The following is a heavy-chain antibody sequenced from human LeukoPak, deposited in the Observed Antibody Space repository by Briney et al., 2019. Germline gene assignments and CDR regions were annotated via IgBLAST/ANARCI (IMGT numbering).Heavy chain of an antibody. CDR1: GFTFSSYA. D-gene: IGHD3-9*01. CDR3: AREGILTGYYY. Sequence: GGSLRLSCAASGFTFSSYAMHWVRQAPGKWLEWVAVILYDGSNKYYADSVKGRFTISRDNSKNTLYLQMNSLRAEDTAVYYCAREGILTGYYYWGQGTLVTVSS. V-gene: IGHV3-30*04. J-gene: IGHJ4*02. CDR2: ILYDGSNK.